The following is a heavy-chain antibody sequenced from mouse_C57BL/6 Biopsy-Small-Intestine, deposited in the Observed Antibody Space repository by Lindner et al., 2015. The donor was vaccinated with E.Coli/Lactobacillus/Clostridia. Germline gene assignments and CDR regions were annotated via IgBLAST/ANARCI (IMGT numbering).Heavy chain of an antibody. D-gene: IGHD2-5*01. CDR1: LLITDYN. V-gene: IGHV1-39*01. Sequence: VQLQESGPELVKPGASVKNILQGFWLLITDYNMNWVKQSNGKSLEWIGVINPNYGTTSYNQKFKGKATLTVDQSSSTAYMQLNSLTSEDSAVYYCARRDSNYGYWYFDVWGTGTTVTVSS. CDR2: INPNYGTT. J-gene: IGHJ1*03. CDR3: ARRDSNYGYWYFDV.